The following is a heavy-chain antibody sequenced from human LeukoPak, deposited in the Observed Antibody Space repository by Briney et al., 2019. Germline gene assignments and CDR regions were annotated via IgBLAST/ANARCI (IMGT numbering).Heavy chain of an antibody. V-gene: IGHV3-48*02. Sequence: GGSLRLSCAASGFTFSSYTMNWVRQAPGKGLEWVSYISSSSSTIYYADSAKGRFTISRDNAKNSLYLQMNSLRDEDTAVYYCARADDYGDYGIDYWGQGTLVTVSS. CDR2: ISSSSSTI. J-gene: IGHJ4*02. CDR3: ARADDYGDYGIDY. CDR1: GFTFSSYT. D-gene: IGHD4-17*01.